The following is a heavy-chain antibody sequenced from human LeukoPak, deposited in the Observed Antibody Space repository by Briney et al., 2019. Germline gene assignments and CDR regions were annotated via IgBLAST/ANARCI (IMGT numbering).Heavy chain of an antibody. CDR1: EFSVGSNY. CDR3: ARRAGAYSHPYDY. Sequence: GGSLRLSCAASEFSVGSNYMTWVRQAPGKGLEWVSLIYSGGSTYYADSVKGRFTISRDNSKNTLYLKMNSLRAEDTAVYYCARRAGAYSHPYDYWGQGTLVTVSS. CDR2: IYSGGST. V-gene: IGHV3-66*04. J-gene: IGHJ4*02. D-gene: IGHD4/OR15-4a*01.